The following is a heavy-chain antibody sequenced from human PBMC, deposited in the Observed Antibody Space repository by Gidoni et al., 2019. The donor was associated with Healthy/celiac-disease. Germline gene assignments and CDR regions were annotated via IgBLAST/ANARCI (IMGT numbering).Heavy chain of an antibody. CDR2: INPNSGGT. J-gene: IGHJ6*02. Sequence: QVQLVQSGAEVKKPGASVKVSCKASGYTFTGYYMHWVRQAPGQGLEWMGWINPNSGGTNYAQKFQGRVTMTRDTSISTAYMELSRLRSDDTAVYYCATRSYSSSSWGYYYYYYGMDVWGQGTTVTVSS. CDR1: GYTFTGYY. CDR3: ATRSYSSSSWGYYYYYYGMDV. V-gene: IGHV1-2*02. D-gene: IGHD6-6*01.